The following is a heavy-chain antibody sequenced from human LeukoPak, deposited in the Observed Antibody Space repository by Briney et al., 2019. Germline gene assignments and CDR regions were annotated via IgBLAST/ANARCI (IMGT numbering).Heavy chain of an antibody. CDR1: GFTFSSYS. CDR2: ISSSSSTI. Sequence: GGSLRLSCAASGFTFSSYSMNWVRQAPGKGLEWVSYISSSSSTIYYADSVKGRFTISRDNAKNSLYPQMNSLRAEDTAVYYCARDKYSSSWEGYFQHWGQGTLVTVSS. V-gene: IGHV3-48*04. CDR3: ARDKYSSSWEGYFQH. J-gene: IGHJ1*01. D-gene: IGHD6-13*01.